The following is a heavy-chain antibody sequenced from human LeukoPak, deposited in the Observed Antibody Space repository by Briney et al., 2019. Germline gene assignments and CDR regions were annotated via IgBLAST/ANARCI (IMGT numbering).Heavy chain of an antibody. CDR2: IYNTGTT. CDR1: GGSISSGSYY. CDR3: ARWADSRGYYYIDY. D-gene: IGHD3-22*01. V-gene: IGHV4-61*02. J-gene: IGHJ4*02. Sequence: PSETLSLTCTVSGGSISSGSYYWSWIRQPAGKGLEWIGRIYNTGTTNYNPSLKSRVTISLATSKNQFSLRLSAVTAADTAVYYCARWADSRGYYYIDYWGQGTLVTVSS.